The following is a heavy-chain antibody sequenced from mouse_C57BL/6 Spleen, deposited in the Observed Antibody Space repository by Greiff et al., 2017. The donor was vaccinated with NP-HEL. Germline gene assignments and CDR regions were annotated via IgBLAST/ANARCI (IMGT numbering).Heavy chain of an antibody. Sequence: VQLQQSGAELVKPGASVKLSCKASGYTFTSYWMHWVKQRPGQGLEWIGMIHPNSGSTNYNEKFKSKATLTVDKSSSTAYMQLSSLTSEDSAVYYCARQANGGNYSFAYWGQGTLVTVSA. CDR3: ARQANGGNYSFAY. V-gene: IGHV1-64*01. D-gene: IGHD2-1*01. J-gene: IGHJ3*01. CDR1: GYTFTSYW. CDR2: IHPNSGST.